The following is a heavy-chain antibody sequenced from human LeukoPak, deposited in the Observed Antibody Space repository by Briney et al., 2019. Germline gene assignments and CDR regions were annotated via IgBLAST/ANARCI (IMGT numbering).Heavy chain of an antibody. V-gene: IGHV3-23*01. CDR3: AKDSSLGYDSSGYYDY. Sequence: GGSLRLSCAASGFTFSSYAMSWVRQAPGKGLEWVSAISGSGGSTYYADSVKGRFTISRDNSKNTLYLQMNSLRAEDTAVYYCAKDSSLGYDSSGYYDYWGQGTLVTVSS. CDR2: ISGSGGST. CDR1: GFTFSSYA. D-gene: IGHD3-22*01. J-gene: IGHJ4*02.